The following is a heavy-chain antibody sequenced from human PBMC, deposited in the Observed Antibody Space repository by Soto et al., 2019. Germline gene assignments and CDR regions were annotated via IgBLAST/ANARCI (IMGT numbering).Heavy chain of an antibody. CDR1: GGTFSSYA. V-gene: IGHV1-69*12. CDR2: IIPIFGTA. Sequence: QVQLVQSGAEVTKPGSSVKVSCKASGGTFSSYAISWVRQAPGQGLEWMGGIIPIFGTANYAQKFQGRVTITADESTSTAYMELSSLRSEDPAVYYCARQGAALRDYYYGMDVWGQGATVTVSS. CDR3: ARQGAALRDYYYGMDV. J-gene: IGHJ6*02. D-gene: IGHD6-25*01.